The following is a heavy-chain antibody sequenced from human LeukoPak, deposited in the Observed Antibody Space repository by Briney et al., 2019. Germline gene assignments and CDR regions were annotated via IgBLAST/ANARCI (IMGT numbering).Heavy chain of an antibody. Sequence: GGSLRLSCAASAFTFSNYNMNWVRQAPGKGLEWVAFIRYDGNDKFYPESVKGRFTISRDTSRNTLYLQMNSLRPEDTAVYYCARDNSVGDIAWWFDPWGQGTLVTVSS. J-gene: IGHJ5*02. CDR3: ARDNSVGDIAWWFDP. V-gene: IGHV3-30*02. D-gene: IGHD3-10*01. CDR2: IRYDGNDK. CDR1: AFTFSNYN.